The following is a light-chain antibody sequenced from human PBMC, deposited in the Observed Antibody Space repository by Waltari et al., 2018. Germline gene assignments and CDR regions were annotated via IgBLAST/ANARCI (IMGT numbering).Light chain of an antibody. V-gene: IGLV2-14*03. CDR1: SSDVGAYNY. J-gene: IGLJ2*01. CDR3: SSYTTSSTVV. CDR2: DVS. Sequence: QSALTQPASVSGSPGQSITISCTGPSSDVGAYNYVSWYRQHPGTAPKLLIFDVSHRPSGVSKRFSGSKSGNTASLTISGLQAEDEADYYCSSYTTSSTVVFGGGTKLTVL.